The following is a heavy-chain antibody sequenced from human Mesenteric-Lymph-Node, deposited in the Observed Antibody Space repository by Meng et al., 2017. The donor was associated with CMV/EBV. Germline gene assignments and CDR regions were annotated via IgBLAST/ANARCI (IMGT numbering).Heavy chain of an antibody. CDR2: ISSSGSTI. CDR3: ARGRGYDFWSGYQDGMDV. Sequence: GESLKISCAASGFTFSDYYMSWIRQAPGKGLEWVSYISSSGSTIYYADSVKGRFTISRDNAKNSLYLQMNSLRAEDTAVYYCARGRGYDFWSGYQDGMDVWGQGTTVTVSS. D-gene: IGHD3-3*01. CDR1: GFTFSDYY. J-gene: IGHJ6*02. V-gene: IGHV3-11*01.